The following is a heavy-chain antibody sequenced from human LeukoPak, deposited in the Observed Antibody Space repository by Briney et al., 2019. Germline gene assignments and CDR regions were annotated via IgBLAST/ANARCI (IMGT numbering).Heavy chain of an antibody. J-gene: IGHJ4*02. CDR2: IYYSGST. CDR3: ARERPDYGDFDY. Sequence: SETLSLTCTVSGGSISSGDYYWSWIRQPPGKGLEWIGYIYYSGSTYYNPSLKSRVTISVDTSKNQFSLKLSPVTAADTAVYYCARERPDYGDFDYWGQGTLVTVSS. CDR1: GGSISSGDYY. V-gene: IGHV4-30-4*08. D-gene: IGHD4-17*01.